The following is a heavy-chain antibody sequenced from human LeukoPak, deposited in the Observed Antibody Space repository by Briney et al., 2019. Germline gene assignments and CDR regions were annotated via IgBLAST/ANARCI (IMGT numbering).Heavy chain of an antibody. CDR2: IRYDGRNT. CDR1: GFTFSTYG. J-gene: IGHJ4*02. D-gene: IGHD2-21*02. V-gene: IGHV3-30*02. Sequence: AGGSLRLPCAASGFTFSTYGMHWVRQAPGKGLEWVSLIRYDGRNTYYADSVKGRFTISRDNSKNTLYLQMNSLRVEDTAVYYCAKEWGHGYCGGDCYRGAGYWAQGTLVTVSS. CDR3: AKEWGHGYCGGDCYRGAGY.